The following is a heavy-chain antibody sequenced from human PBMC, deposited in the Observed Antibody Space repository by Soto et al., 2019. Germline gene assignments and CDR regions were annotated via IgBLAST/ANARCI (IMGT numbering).Heavy chain of an antibody. D-gene: IGHD1-26*01. V-gene: IGHV1-46*03. CDR3: ASYGGRGSYFQH. CDR2: INPSGGST. CDR1: GYTFTSYY. Sequence: QVQLVQSGAEVKKPGASVKVSCKASGYTFTSYYMHWVRQAPGQGLEWVGIINPSGGSTSYAQKVQARDTMTRDTSRSRGSMKLSSLRSEDTAVYYCASYGGRGSYFQHWGQGTLVTVSS. J-gene: IGHJ1*01.